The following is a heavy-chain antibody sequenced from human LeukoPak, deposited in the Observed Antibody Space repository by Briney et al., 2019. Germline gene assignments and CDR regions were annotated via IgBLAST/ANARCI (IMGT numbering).Heavy chain of an antibody. J-gene: IGHJ6*03. V-gene: IGHV4-34*01. D-gene: IGHD6-6*01. CDR2: INHSGST. CDR3: ARVKYSSPNYYYYYYMDV. Sequence: PSETLSLTCAVYGGSFSGYYWSWIRQPPGKGLEWIGAINHSGSTNYNPSLKSRVTISVDTSKNQFSLKLSSVTAADTAVYYCARVKYSSPNYYYYYYMDVWGKGTTVTVSS. CDR1: GGSFSGYY.